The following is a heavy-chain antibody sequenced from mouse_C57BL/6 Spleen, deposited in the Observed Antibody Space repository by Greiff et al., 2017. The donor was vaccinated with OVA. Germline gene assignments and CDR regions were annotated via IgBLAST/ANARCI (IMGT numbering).Heavy chain of an antibody. J-gene: IGHJ1*03. CDR3: AILYDGYSYFDV. Sequence: EVQVVESGGGLVKPGGSLKLSCAASGFTFSDYGMHWVRQAPEKGLEWVAYISSGSSTIYYADTVKGRFTISRDNAKNTLFLQMTSLRSEDTAMDYCAILYDGYSYFDVWGTGTTVTVSS. D-gene: IGHD2-3*01. CDR2: ISSGSSTI. V-gene: IGHV5-17*01. CDR1: GFTFSDYG.